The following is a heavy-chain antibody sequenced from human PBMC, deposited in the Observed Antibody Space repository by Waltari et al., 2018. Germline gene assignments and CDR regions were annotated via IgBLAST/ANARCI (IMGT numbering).Heavy chain of an antibody. Sequence: QVQLQESGPGLVKPSETLSLSCTVSGGPIGTYYWSWIRPPPGKGLEWIASIFYSGEPNYNPSLKSRVTMSVDTSKNQFSLKMSSVTAADTAVYFCARVADSGYDDRGHFDFWGQGTLVTVSS. CDR3: ARVADSGYDDRGHFDF. V-gene: IGHV4-59*01. J-gene: IGHJ4*02. CDR1: GGPIGTYY. CDR2: IFYSGEP. D-gene: IGHD5-12*01.